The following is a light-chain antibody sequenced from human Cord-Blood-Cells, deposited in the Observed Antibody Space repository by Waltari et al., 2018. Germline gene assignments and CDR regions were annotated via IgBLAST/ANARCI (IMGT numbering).Light chain of an antibody. Sequence: IVLTQSPGTLSLSPGERAPLSCRASQSVSSSYLAWYQQKPGQAPRLLIYGASSRATGIPDRFSGSGSGTDFTLTISRLEPEDFAVYYCQQYGSSSWTFGQGTKVEIK. CDR2: GAS. J-gene: IGKJ1*01. CDR3: QQYGSSSWT. CDR1: QSVSSSY. V-gene: IGKV3-20*01.